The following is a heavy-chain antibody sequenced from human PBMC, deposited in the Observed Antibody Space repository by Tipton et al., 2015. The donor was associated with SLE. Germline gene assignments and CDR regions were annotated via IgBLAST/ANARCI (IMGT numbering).Heavy chain of an antibody. J-gene: IGHJ2*01. Sequence: TLSLTCTVSGGSISSSSYYLGWIRQPPGKGPEWLGSIYHSGSPYYDPSLKSRVTISVDTSKNQFSLKLRSVTAADTAVYYCARDNPRSQQLVHRGYFDLWGRGTLVTVSS. CDR3: ARDNPRSQQLVHRGYFDL. V-gene: IGHV4-39*07. D-gene: IGHD6-13*01. CDR2: IYHSGSP. CDR1: GGSISSSSYY.